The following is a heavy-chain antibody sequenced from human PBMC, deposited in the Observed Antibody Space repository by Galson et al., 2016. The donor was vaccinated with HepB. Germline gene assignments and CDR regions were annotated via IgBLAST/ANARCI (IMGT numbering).Heavy chain of an antibody. Sequence: SLRLSCAASGFTFRTSGMHWVRQAPGKGLEWVAFISPHEDTKDYADSVKGRFSISRDNSNNTLSLQMNNLGTEDTAVYYCVGRGDILGWEDPFDLWGPGTLVIVSS. D-gene: IGHD5-18*01. V-gene: IGHV3-30*04. CDR1: GFTFRTSG. CDR3: VGRGDILGWEDPFDL. CDR2: ISPHEDTK. J-gene: IGHJ5*02.